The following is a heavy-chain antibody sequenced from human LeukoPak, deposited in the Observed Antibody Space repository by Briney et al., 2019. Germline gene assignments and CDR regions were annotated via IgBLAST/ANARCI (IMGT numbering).Heavy chain of an antibody. CDR1: GGTFSSYG. J-gene: IGHJ4*02. V-gene: IGHV1-69*13. CDR2: IIPVFGTA. CDR3: ARDRYYGSGSYYSLDY. Sequence: GASVKVSCKVSGGTFSSYGISWVRQAPGQGLEWMGEIIPVFGTANYAQKFQGRVTITADESTSTAYMELSSLRSEDTAVYYCARDRYYGSGSYYSLDYWGQGTLVTVSS. D-gene: IGHD3-10*01.